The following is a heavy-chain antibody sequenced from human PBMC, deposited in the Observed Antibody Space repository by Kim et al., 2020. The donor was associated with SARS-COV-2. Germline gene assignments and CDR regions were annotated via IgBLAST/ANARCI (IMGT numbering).Heavy chain of an antibody. CDR1: GYSISSGYY. Sequence: SETLSLTCTVSGYSISSGYYWGWIRQPPGKGLEWIGSIYHSGSTYYNPSLKSRVTISVDTSKNQFSLKLSSVTAADTAVYYCARKPLDYGGKDDAFDIWGQGTMVTVSS. CDR3: ARKPLDYGGKDDAFDI. D-gene: IGHD4-17*01. CDR2: IYHSGST. J-gene: IGHJ3*02. V-gene: IGHV4-38-2*02.